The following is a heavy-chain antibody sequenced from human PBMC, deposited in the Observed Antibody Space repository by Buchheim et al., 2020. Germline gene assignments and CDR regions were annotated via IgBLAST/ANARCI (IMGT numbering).Heavy chain of an antibody. CDR1: GFTFSDHY. V-gene: IGHV3-11*01. CDR3: VRDQSNDFWSGYYNPATYSDHAMDV. CDR2: ISGRGSPI. J-gene: IGHJ6*02. Sequence: QVQLVESGGGLVKPGGSLRLSCVASGFTFSDHYMSWVRQATGKGLEWISNISGRGSPINYGDSVRGRFTISRENAKNSMYLQMNMLRAEDTAIYYCVRDQSNDFWSGYYNPATYSDHAMDVWGQGTT. D-gene: IGHD3-3*01.